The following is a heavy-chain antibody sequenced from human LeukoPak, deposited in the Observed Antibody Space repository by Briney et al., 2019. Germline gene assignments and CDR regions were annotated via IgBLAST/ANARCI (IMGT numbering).Heavy chain of an antibody. V-gene: IGHV3-11*01. CDR3: ARDPGDGCNHYYGMDV. CDR2: ISSSGSTI. Sequence: PGGSLRLSCAASGFTFSDYYMSWIRQAPGKGLEWVSYISSSGSTIYYADSVKGRFTISRDNAKNSLYLQMNSLRAEDTAVYYCARDPGDGCNHYYGMDVWGQGTTVTVSS. J-gene: IGHJ6*02. CDR1: GFTFSDYY. D-gene: IGHD5-24*01.